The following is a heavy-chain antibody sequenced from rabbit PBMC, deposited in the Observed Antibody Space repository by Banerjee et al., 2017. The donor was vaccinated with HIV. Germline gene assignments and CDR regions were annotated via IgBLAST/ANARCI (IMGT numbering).Heavy chain of an antibody. V-gene: IGHV1S7*01. CDR1: GIDFSSYS. J-gene: IGHJ4*01. D-gene: IGHD6-1*01. CDR2: IYPDYDRT. Sequence: QLVESGGGLVTLGGSLKLSCKASGIDFSSYSMGWVRQAPGKGLEWIGCIYPDYDRTDYASWVNGRFTISLDNAQNTVFLQMTSLTAADTATYFCAKSGDAGYGYAEYFNFWGQGTLVTVS. CDR3: AKSGDAGYGYAEYFNF.